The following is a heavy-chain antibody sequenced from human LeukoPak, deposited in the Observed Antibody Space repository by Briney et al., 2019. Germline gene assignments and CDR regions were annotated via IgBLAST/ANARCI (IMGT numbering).Heavy chain of an antibody. CDR2: IYTSGST. V-gene: IGHV4-4*07. Sequence: SETLPLTCTVSGGSISSYYWSWIRQPAGKGLEWIGRIYTSGSTNYNPSLKSRVTMSVDTSKNQFSLKLSSVTAADTAVYYCARGPDYGGNPNWFDPWGQGTLVTVSS. CDR1: GGSISSYY. J-gene: IGHJ5*02. D-gene: IGHD4-23*01. CDR3: ARGPDYGGNPNWFDP.